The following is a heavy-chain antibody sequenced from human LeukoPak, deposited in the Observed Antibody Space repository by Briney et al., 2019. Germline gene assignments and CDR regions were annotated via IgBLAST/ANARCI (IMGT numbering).Heavy chain of an antibody. CDR1: GFSFSNCA. CDR3: AKDFLSNSWSAEYFQH. V-gene: IGHV3-23*01. J-gene: IGHJ1*01. Sequence: GGSLRLSCEGSGFSFSNCAMNWVRQAPGKGLEWVSGIGDSEDATYYADSVKGRFTISRDNSKNTVYLQMSGLRAEDTAVYYCAKDFLSNSWSAEYFQHWGQGTLVTVSS. D-gene: IGHD6-13*01. CDR2: IGDSEDAT.